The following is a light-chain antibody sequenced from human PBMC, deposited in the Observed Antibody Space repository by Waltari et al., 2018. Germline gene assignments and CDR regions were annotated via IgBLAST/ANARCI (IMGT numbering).Light chain of an antibody. V-gene: IGKV3-11*01. CDR1: QSVNTY. J-gene: IGKJ4*01. CDR2: DAS. CDR3: QQRYNWRLS. Sequence: EIVLTQSPATLSLSPGDRATLSCRASQSVNTYLVWYQQKPGQALRLLIYDASDRATGIPARFSGSGSGTDFTLTISSLEPEDFAVYYCQQRYNWRLSFGGGTKVEIK.